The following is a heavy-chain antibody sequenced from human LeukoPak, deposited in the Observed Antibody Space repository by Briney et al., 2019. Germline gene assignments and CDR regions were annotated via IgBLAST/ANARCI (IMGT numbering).Heavy chain of an antibody. Sequence: PGGSLRLSCAASGFTFSSYWMSWVRQAPGKGLEWVANIKQDGSEKYYVDSVKGRFTISRDNAKNSLYLQMNILRAEDTAVYYCARDPDPYYFDYWGQGTLVTVSS. J-gene: IGHJ4*02. V-gene: IGHV3-7*01. CDR3: ARDPDPYYFDY. CDR2: IKQDGSEK. CDR1: GFTFSSYW.